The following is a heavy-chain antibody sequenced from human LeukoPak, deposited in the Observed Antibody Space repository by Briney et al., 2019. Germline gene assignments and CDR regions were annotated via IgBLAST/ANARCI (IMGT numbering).Heavy chain of an antibody. J-gene: IGHJ5*02. D-gene: IGHD3-22*01. V-gene: IGHV4-39*01. Sequence: SETLSLTCTVSGGSISSSSYYWGWIRQPPGKGLEWIGSIYYSGSTYYNPSLKSRVTISVDTSKNQFSLKLSSVTAADTAVYYCARGLITLRYNWFDPWGQGTLVTVSS. CDR1: GGSISSSSYY. CDR2: IYYSGST. CDR3: ARGLITLRYNWFDP.